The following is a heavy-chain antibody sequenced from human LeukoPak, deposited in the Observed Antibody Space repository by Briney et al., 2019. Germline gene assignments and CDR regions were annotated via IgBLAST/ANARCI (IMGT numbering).Heavy chain of an antibody. CDR2: IYHSGST. V-gene: IGHV4-30-2*01. D-gene: IGHD1-7*01. Sequence: PSETLSLTCAVSGGSISSGGYSWSWIRQPPGKGLEWIGYIYHSGSTYYNPSLKSRVTISVDRSKNQFSLKLSSVTAADTAVYYCASTELELGLYFDYWGQGTLVTVSS. CDR3: ASTELELGLYFDY. CDR1: GGSISSGGYS. J-gene: IGHJ4*02.